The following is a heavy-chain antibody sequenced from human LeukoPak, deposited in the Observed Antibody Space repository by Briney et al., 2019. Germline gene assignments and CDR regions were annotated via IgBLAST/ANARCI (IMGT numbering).Heavy chain of an antibody. J-gene: IGHJ5*02. CDR2: IDKESQFYATAT. Sequence: GGSLRLSCTASVFAFSGSAVHWVRQSSEKGLEWVGHIDKESQFYATATAYAASVEGRFTISRDDSKNTAYLRMNSLDTADSGKYFWARDSMTYNWLGRWGQGTLVTVSS. D-gene: IGHD3-22*01. CDR3: ARDSMTYNWLGR. CDR1: VFAFSGSA. V-gene: IGHV3-73*01.